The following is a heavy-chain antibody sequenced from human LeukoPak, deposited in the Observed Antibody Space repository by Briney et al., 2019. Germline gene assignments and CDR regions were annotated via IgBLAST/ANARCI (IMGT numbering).Heavy chain of an antibody. CDR1: GGSISSYY. D-gene: IGHD2-8*01. CDR2: VYTSGST. V-gene: IGHV4-4*07. J-gene: IGHJ6*03. CDR3: ARGHGPIGPYYYCYYVDV. Sequence: PSETLSLTCTVSGGSISSYYWSWIRQPAGKGLEWIGRVYTSGSTNYNPSLKSRVTMSVDTSKNQFSLKLSSVTAADTAVYYCARGHGPIGPYYYCYYVDVWGKGTTVTVSS.